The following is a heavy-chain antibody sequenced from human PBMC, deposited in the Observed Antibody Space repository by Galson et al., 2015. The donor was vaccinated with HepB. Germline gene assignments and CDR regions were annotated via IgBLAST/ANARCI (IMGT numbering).Heavy chain of an antibody. D-gene: IGHD3-10*02. J-gene: IGHJ4*02. V-gene: IGHV4-28*05. Sequence: ETLSLTCAVSGYSISRSNWWGWLRQTPGKGLEWIGYIDYSGTIYYNPPLKSRVTVSMDTSKNQFSLQLRSVTAVDTAVYYCTGKSGHYVDFWGQGTLVTVSS. CDR2: IDYSGTI. CDR1: GYSISRSNW. CDR3: TGKSGHYVDF.